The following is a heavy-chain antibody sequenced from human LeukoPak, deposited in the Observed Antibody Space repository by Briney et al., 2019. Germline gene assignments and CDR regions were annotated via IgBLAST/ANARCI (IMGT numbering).Heavy chain of an antibody. D-gene: IGHD6-19*01. V-gene: IGHV1-69*01. Sequence: SAKVSCKASGGTFTTFAISWMRQAPGQGLQWMGAIVPIFGKSHYAQKLQGRLTITADESTNTAFMELARLTADDTAVYYCARESLAGTWPSDYWGQGTLVTVSS. CDR2: IVPIFGKS. J-gene: IGHJ4*02. CDR1: GGTFTTFA. CDR3: ARESLAGTWPSDY.